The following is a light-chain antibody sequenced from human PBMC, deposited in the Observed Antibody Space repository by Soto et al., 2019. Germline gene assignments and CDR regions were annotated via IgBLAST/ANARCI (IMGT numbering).Light chain of an antibody. CDR1: LLAEKH. CDR2: KDT. V-gene: IGLV3-27*01. Sequence: SYELTQPSSVSVSPGQTARITCSGDLLAEKHARWFQQKPGQAPVLVIYKDTERPSGIPGRFSGTSSGTTVTLTIGGAQVEDEADSYCYATTDHNLGVFGGGTKVTVL. CDR3: YATTDHNLGV. J-gene: IGLJ2*01.